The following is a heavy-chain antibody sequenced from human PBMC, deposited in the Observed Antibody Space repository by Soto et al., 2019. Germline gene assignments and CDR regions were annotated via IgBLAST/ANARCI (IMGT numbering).Heavy chain of an antibody. D-gene: IGHD2-15*01. Sequence: ASVKVSFKTSGYTFTNYGITWVRQAPGQGLKWMGWISAYNGDTNYAQKFQGRVIMTTDTSTTTAYMELRSLRSDDTAVYYCARGPAGGLRGGVSYWGQGTLVTVSS. CDR1: GYTFTNYG. CDR2: ISAYNGDT. V-gene: IGHV1-18*04. J-gene: IGHJ4*02. CDR3: ARGPAGGLRGGVSY.